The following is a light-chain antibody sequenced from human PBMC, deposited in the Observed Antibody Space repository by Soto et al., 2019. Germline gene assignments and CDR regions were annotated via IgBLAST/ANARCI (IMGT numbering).Light chain of an antibody. V-gene: IGKV3-20*01. Sequence: EIVLTQSPGTLSLSPGERANLSCRARQSVSSSYLAWYQQNPGQAPRLLIYGASSRDTGIPDRFSGSGSGTDFTLTISRLEPEDFAVYYCQQYGSSPAVTFGGGTKVEIK. CDR3: QQYGSSPAVT. J-gene: IGKJ4*01. CDR2: GAS. CDR1: QSVSSSY.